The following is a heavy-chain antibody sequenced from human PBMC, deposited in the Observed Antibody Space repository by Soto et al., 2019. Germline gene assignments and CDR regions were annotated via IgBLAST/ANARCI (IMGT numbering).Heavy chain of an antibody. CDR2: ISSSGSTI. D-gene: IGHD4-17*01. CDR3: ARENGDSEYAFDI. CDR1: GFTFSSYE. V-gene: IGHV3-48*03. J-gene: IGHJ3*02. Sequence: PGGSLRLSCAASGFTFSSYEMNWVRQAPGKGLEWVSYISSSGSTIYYADSVKGRFTISRDNAKNSLYLQMNSLRAEDTAVYYCARENGDSEYAFDIWGQGTMVTVSS.